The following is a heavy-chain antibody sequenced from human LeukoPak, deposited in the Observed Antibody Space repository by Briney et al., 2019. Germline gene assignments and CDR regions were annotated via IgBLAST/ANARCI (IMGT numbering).Heavy chain of an antibody. CDR3: AKGGMGHYYGMDV. CDR2: ISGSGGST. V-gene: IGHV3-23*01. CDR1: GFTFSSYA. D-gene: IGHD3-16*01. Sequence: PGGSLRLSRAASGFTFSSYAMSWVRQAPGKGLEWVSAISGSGGSTYYADSVKGRFTISRDNSKNTLYLQMNSLRAEDTAVYYCAKGGMGHYYGMDVWGQGTTVTVSS. J-gene: IGHJ6*02.